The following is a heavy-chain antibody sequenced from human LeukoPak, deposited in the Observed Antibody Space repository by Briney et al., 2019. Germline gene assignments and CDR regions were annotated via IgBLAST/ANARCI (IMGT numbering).Heavy chain of an antibody. CDR3: AASDGEQQLAL. CDR1: GFSFRGYT. D-gene: IGHD6-13*01. Sequence: GGSLRLSCAASGFSFRGYTMHWVRQVPGKGLEWVSLISWNGVTTYYGDSVKGRFTISRDDSKNSLFLRMNSLRSEDTALYYCAASDGEQQLALWGQGTLVTVSS. V-gene: IGHV3-43*01. CDR2: ISWNGVTT. J-gene: IGHJ4*02.